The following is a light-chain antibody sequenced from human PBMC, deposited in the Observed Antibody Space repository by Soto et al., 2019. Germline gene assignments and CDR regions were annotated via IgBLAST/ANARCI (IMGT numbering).Light chain of an antibody. Sequence: EIVMTQSPATLSVSPGERATLSCRASQTVNSNLDWYQQRPGQAPRLLISGASTRAPGIPARFSGSGSGTEFTLTISSLQSEDFAVYYCQQYNNWPPWTFGQGTRVEI. CDR2: GAS. CDR1: QTVNSN. CDR3: QQYNNWPPWT. V-gene: IGKV3-15*01. J-gene: IGKJ1*01.